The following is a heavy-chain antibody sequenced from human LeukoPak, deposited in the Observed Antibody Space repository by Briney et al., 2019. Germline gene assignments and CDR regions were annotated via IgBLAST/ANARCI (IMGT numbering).Heavy chain of an antibody. J-gene: IGHJ6*03. Sequence: SETLSLTCTVSGGSISSYYWSWIRQPAGKGLEWIRRIYTSGSTNYNPSLKSRVTISVDTSKNQFSLKLSSVTAADTAVYYCARVLNYDFWSGYPSDYYYMDVWGKGTTVTVSS. CDR3: ARVLNYDFWSGYPSDYYYMDV. D-gene: IGHD3-3*01. CDR1: GGSISSYY. CDR2: IYTSGST. V-gene: IGHV4-4*07.